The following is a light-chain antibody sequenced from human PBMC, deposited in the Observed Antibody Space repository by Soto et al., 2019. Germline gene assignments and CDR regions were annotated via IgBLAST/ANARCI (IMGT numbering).Light chain of an antibody. J-gene: IGKJ4*01. V-gene: IGKV1-5*03. CDR2: KPS. CDR1: QSISSW. CDR3: QQYNSYSPLT. Sequence: DIQMTQSPSTLSASVGDIVTITCRASQSISSWLAWYQQKPGKAPKLLIYKPSSLESWVPSMFSGSGSGTEFTLTISSLKPDDFATYYCQQYNSYSPLTFGGGTKVEIK.